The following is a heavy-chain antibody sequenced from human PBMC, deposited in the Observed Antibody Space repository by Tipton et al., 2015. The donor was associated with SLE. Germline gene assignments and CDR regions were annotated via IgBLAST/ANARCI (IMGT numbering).Heavy chain of an antibody. CDR1: GFTFSNYA. CDR3: ARANTGGMDV. J-gene: IGHJ6*02. V-gene: IGHV3-21*01. Sequence: SLRLSCAASGFTFSNYAMNWVRQAPGKGLEWVASISSSGNYIFYGDSVKGRFTISRDDAKNSVYLQMKSLRVEDTALYYCARANTGGMDVWGQGTTVTVSS. D-gene: IGHD1-14*01. CDR2: ISSSGNYI.